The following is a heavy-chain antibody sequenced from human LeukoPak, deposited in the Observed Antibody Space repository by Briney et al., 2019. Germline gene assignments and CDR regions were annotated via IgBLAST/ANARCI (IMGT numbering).Heavy chain of an antibody. CDR1: GGSISSYY. CDR3: ARDYDILTGYFNDAFDI. V-gene: IGHV4-4*07. Sequence: PSETLSLTCTVSGGSISSYYWSWIRQPAGKGLEWIGRIYTSGSTKYNPSLKSRVTMSVDTSKNQFSLKLSSVTAADTAVYYCARDYDILTGYFNDAFDIWGQGTMVTVSS. J-gene: IGHJ3*02. D-gene: IGHD3-9*01. CDR2: IYTSGST.